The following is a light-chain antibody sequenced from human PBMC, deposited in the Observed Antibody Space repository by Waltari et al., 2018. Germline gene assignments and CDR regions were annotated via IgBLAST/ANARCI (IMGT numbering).Light chain of an antibody. CDR3: QQSYSLPPT. J-gene: IGKJ1*01. Sequence: DIVMTQSPDYLAVSLGERATINCKSSQSVLYSSNNKNYLDWYQQKQGQHPKLLIYWAYTRVSSVPGRFIGCRSGTVFTLSISSLQAEDVSFYYCQQSYSLPPTFGPGTKVEIK. CDR2: WAY. V-gene: IGKV4-1*01. CDR1: QSVLYSSNNKNY.